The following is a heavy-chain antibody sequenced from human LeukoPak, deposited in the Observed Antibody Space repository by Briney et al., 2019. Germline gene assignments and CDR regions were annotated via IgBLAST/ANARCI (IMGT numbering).Heavy chain of an antibody. Sequence: ASVKVSYKASGYTFTSYGISWVRQAPGQGLEWMGWISAYNSNTNYAQKLQGRVTMTTDTSTSTAYMELRSLRSDDTAVYYCARAYYGSGSLRGLDYWGQGTLVTVSS. CDR3: ARAYYGSGSLRGLDY. J-gene: IGHJ4*02. CDR2: ISAYNSNT. CDR1: GYTFTSYG. V-gene: IGHV1-18*01. D-gene: IGHD3-10*01.